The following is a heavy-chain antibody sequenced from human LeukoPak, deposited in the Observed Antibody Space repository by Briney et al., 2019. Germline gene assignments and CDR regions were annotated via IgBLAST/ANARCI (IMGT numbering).Heavy chain of an antibody. J-gene: IGHJ4*02. D-gene: IGHD5-18*01. Sequence: SETLSLTCTVSGGPMSSSRYYWGWIRQPPGKGLEGIGRIYYSGRPYYNPPLKSRVTISVDTSKKQFSLKLSSVAAADTAVYYCARGRYSYGYYFDYWGQGTLVTVSS. V-gene: IGHV4-39*07. CDR2: IYYSGRP. CDR3: ARGRYSYGYYFDY. CDR1: GGPMSSSRYY.